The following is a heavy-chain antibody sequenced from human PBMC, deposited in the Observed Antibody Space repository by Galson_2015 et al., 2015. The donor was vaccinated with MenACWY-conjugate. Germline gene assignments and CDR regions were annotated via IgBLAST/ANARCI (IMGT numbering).Heavy chain of an antibody. D-gene: IGHD6-13*01. V-gene: IGHV3-23*01. CDR1: GFTFSTYA. CDR2: ISGSGGNT. J-gene: IGHJ6*02. Sequence: SLRLSCAASGFTFSTYAMSWVRQAPGKGLEWVSAISGSGGNTYYADSVKGRFTISRDKSKNTLHLQMKSLRAGDTAVYYCAKLVEQQLVYYYYGMDVWGQGTTVTVSS. CDR3: AKLVEQQLVYYYYGMDV.